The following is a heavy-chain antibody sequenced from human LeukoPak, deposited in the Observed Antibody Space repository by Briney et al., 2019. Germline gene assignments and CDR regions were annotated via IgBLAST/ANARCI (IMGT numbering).Heavy chain of an antibody. CDR3: ARGGEMATIIHYYYYMDV. V-gene: IGHV1-8*01. Sequence: GASVEVSCKASGYTFTSYEINWVRQATGQGLEWMGWMNPNSGNTGYAQKFQGRVTMSSSTSISTAYMELRSLRSEDTAVYYCARGGEMATIIHYYYYMDVWGKGTTVSVSS. D-gene: IGHD5-24*01. J-gene: IGHJ6*03. CDR2: MNPNSGNT. CDR1: GYTFTSYE.